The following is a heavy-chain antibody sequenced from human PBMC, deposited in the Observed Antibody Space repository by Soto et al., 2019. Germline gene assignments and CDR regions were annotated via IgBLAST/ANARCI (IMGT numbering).Heavy chain of an antibody. CDR1: GGTFSSYA. J-gene: IGHJ6*02. V-gene: IGHV1-69*01. CDR2: IIPIPGTA. Sequence: QVQLVQSGAEVKKPGSSVKVSCKASGGTFSSYAISWVRQAPGQGLEWMGGIIPIPGTANYAQKFQGRVTITADESTSTAYLELSSVRSEDTAVYYCARSQGSSTSLEIYDYYYYGMDVWGQGTTVTVSS. CDR3: ARSQGSSTSLEIYDYYYYGMDV. D-gene: IGHD2-2*01.